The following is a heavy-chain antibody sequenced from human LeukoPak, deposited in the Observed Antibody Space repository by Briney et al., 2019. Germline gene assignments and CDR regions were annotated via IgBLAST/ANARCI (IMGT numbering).Heavy chain of an antibody. CDR2: INPSGGST. CDR3: ARAGFGSYYYYYMDV. D-gene: IGHD3-10*01. J-gene: IGHJ6*03. V-gene: IGHV1-46*01. CDR1: GYTFTSHH. Sequence: ASVKVSCKASGYTFTSHHMHWVRQAPGQGLEWMGIINPSGGSTNYAQKFQGRVIMTRDMSTSTVYMELSSLRSEDTAVYYCARAGFGSYYYYYMDVWGKGTTVTISS.